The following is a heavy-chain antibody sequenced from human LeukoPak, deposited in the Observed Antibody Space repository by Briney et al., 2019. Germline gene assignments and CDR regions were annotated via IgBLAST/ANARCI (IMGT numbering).Heavy chain of an antibody. D-gene: IGHD4-17*01. Sequence: GGSLRLSCAASGFTFSSYAMSWVRQAPGKGLEWVSGISGSGGTAYYADSVKGRFIISRDKSTDTLNLQMNSLRADDTAVYYCADFLRPDYWGQGTLVTVSS. CDR3: ADFLRPDY. CDR1: GFTFSSYA. V-gene: IGHV3-23*01. J-gene: IGHJ4*02. CDR2: ISGSGGTA.